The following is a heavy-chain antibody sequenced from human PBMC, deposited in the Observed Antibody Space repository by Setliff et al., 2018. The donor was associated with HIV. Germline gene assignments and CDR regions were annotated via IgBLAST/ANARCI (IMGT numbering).Heavy chain of an antibody. V-gene: IGHV3-23*01. J-gene: IGHJ4*02. D-gene: IGHD6-13*01. CDR2: LSGSGGST. CDR3: GRDVHDAAADN. Sequence: GGSLRLSCAASELTFSNYAMTWVRQAPGQGLEWVSSLSGSGGSTYYADSVKGRFTISRDNARNTLFLQMNSLGVEDTALYYCGRDVHDAAADNWGRGTLVTVSS. CDR1: ELTFSNYA.